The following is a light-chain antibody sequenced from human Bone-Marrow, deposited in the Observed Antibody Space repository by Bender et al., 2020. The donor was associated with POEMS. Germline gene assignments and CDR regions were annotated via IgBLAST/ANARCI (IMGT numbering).Light chain of an antibody. V-gene: IGLV2-23*02. CDR1: SNDVGPYHF. CDR3: CSYAGSSTWV. CDR2: DVT. Sequence: QSALTQPASVSGSPGQSITISCTGTSNDVGPYHFVSWFQQHPGKSPKLIIYDVTDRPSGVSSRFSGSKSGNTASLTISGLQAEDEADYYCCSYAGSSTWVFGGGTKVTVL. J-gene: IGLJ3*02.